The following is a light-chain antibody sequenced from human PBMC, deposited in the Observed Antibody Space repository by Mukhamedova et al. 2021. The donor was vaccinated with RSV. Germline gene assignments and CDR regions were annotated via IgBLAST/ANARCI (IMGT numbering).Light chain of an antibody. Sequence: WYQRRVHGKAPNLLIYDASTLQTGVPPRFSGGGSGTHFTFTISSLQHEDVSTYYCQQYDFIPRTFGQGTKVEI. CDR3: QQYDFIPRT. CDR2: DAS. V-gene: IGKV1-33*01. J-gene: IGKJ1*01.